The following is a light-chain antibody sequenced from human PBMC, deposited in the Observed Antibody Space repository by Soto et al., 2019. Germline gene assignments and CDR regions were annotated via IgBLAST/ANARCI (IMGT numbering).Light chain of an antibody. CDR1: QCIRNA. CDR3: HHRSRTPRP. J-gene: IGKJ1*01. CDR2: VAF. V-gene: IGKV1-6*01. Sequence: ACPMAQSPSSLSSSVGYRFTITCRSIQCIRNALVWYHQKPWKSPKLLISVAFSLQSGVPSRFSGSGSETDFTLTSTRLQPEEKATNPGHHRSRTPRPLG.